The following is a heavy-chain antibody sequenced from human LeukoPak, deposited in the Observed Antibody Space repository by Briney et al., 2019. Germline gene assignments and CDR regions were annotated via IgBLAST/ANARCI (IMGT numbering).Heavy chain of an antibody. Sequence: GGSLRLPCAASGFTFSSYAMNWVRQAPGKGLEWISSISSSSSHIYHAESVKGRFTISRDNAKNSLYLQMNSLRPEDTAVYYCAKEGRSGSYEEAFDIWGQGTMVTVSS. CDR3: AKEGRSGSYEEAFDI. CDR1: GFTFSSYA. J-gene: IGHJ3*02. V-gene: IGHV3-21*01. CDR2: ISSSSSHI. D-gene: IGHD1-26*01.